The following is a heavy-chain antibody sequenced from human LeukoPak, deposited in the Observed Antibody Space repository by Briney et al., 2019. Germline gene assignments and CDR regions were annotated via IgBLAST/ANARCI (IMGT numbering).Heavy chain of an antibody. J-gene: IGHJ4*02. CDR3: AKDLRDDPYSSSWYGPDS. V-gene: IGHV3-23*01. CDR2: ISGYGAST. Sequence: GGSLRLSCAASRFTFPNYAMSWVRQAPGKGLQWVSYISGYGASTFYADSVKGRFTIFRDNSKNTLYLQMNSLRAEDTALYYCAKDLRDDPYSSSWYGPDSWGQGTLVTVSS. CDR1: RFTFPNYA. D-gene: IGHD6-13*01.